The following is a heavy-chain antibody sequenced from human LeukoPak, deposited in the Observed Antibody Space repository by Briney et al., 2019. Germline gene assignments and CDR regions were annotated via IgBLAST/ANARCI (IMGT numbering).Heavy chain of an antibody. Sequence: SETLSLTCTVSGGSISSGDYYWSWIRQPPGKGLEWVGYIYYSGSTYYNPSLKSRVTISVNTSKNQFSLKLSAVTAADTAVYYCARGSGAGLQYGMDVWGQRTTVTVSS. J-gene: IGHJ6*02. D-gene: IGHD5-24*01. CDR1: GGSISSGDYY. CDR2: IYYSGST. CDR3: ARGSGAGLQYGMDV. V-gene: IGHV4-30-4*01.